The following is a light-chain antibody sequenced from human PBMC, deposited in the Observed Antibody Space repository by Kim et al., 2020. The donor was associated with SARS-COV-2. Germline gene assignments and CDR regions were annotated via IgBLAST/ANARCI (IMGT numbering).Light chain of an antibody. V-gene: IGKV1-5*03. Sequence: CVGDRVTITCRASQSISRWLAWYQQKPGKAPKLLIYMASTLETGVSSRFSGSGSGTEFTLTLSSLQPDDFATYYCQQYNIYSLLTFGGGTKVDIK. CDR3: QQYNIYSLLT. CDR2: MAS. CDR1: QSISRW. J-gene: IGKJ4*01.